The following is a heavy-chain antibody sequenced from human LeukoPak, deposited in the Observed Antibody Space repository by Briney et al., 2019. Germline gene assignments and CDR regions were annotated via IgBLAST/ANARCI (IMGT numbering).Heavy chain of an antibody. CDR3: AKHGATTATTRYSDL. D-gene: IGHD4-17*01. CDR1: GFAPSKNA. Sequence: GGSLRLSRAASGFAPSKNAMSWVRPGPGEGLGWVSEISASGGNTYYADSVKGRFTISRDNSGITLYLQLISVRAEDTAVYYCAKHGATTATTRYSDLWGRGTLVTVSS. J-gene: IGHJ2*01. V-gene: IGHV3-23*01. CDR2: ISASGGNT.